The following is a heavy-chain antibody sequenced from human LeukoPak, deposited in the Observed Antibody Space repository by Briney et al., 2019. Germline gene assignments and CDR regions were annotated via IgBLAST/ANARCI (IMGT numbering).Heavy chain of an antibody. Sequence: GGSLRLSCAASGFTVSSNYMSWVRQAPGKGLEWVSVIYSGGSTYYADSVKGRFTISRDNSKNTLYLQMNSLRAEDTAVYYCARDGIAAAIYGMDVWGQGTTVTVSS. CDR3: ARDGIAAAIYGMDV. V-gene: IGHV3-53*01. D-gene: IGHD6-13*01. CDR1: GFTVSSNY. J-gene: IGHJ6*02. CDR2: IYSGGST.